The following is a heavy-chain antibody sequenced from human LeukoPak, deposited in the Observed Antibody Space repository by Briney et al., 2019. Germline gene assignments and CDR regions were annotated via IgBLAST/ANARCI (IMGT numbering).Heavy chain of an antibody. CDR1: GGSISNSY. V-gene: IGHV4-59*08. CDR2: IYYSGST. D-gene: IGHD3-3*01. J-gene: IGHJ4*02. Sequence: SETLSLTCTVSGGSISNSYWSWIRQPPGKGLEWIGYIYYSGSTEYNPSLTGRVTISLDTSKNQFSLRLSSVTAADTAVYYCARRRGDFWSDYYAFDYWGQGTLVTISS. CDR3: ARRRGDFWSDYYAFDY.